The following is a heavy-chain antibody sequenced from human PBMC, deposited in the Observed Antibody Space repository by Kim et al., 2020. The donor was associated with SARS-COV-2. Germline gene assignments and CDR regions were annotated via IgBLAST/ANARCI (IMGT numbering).Heavy chain of an antibody. Sequence: SETLSLTCAVYGGSFSGYYWSWIRQPPGKGLEWIGEINHSGSTNYNPSLKSRVTISVDTSKNQFSLKLSSVTAADTAVYYCAREIAYYDGMDVWGQGTTVTVSS. CDR3: AREIAYYDGMDV. CDR1: GGSFSGYY. J-gene: IGHJ6*02. CDR2: INHSGST. V-gene: IGHV4-34*01.